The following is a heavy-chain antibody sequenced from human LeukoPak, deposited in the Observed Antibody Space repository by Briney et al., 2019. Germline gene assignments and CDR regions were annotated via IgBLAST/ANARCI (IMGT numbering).Heavy chain of an antibody. CDR3: ARAGLNVVVVAATDNWFDP. D-gene: IGHD2-15*01. CDR2: ISYDGCNK. CDR1: GFTFSSYA. Sequence: GGSLRLSCAASGFTFSSYAMHWVRQAPGKGVEGVAVISYDGCNKYYADSVKGRFTISRDNSKNTLYLQMNSLRAQDTAVYYCARAGLNVVVVAATDNWFDPWGQGTLVTVSS. J-gene: IGHJ5*02. V-gene: IGHV3-30-3*01.